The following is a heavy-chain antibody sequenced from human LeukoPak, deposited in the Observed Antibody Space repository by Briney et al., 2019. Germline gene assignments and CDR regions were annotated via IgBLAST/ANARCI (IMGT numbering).Heavy chain of an antibody. J-gene: IGHJ4*02. CDR3: ARDGRHRGFDY. V-gene: IGHV1-46*01. CDR1: RYTFTSYY. Sequence: ASVKVSCKASRYTFTSYYMHWVRQAPGQGLEWMGIINPSGGSTSYAQKFQGRVTMTRDTSTSTVYMELSSLRSEDTAVYYCARDGRHRGFDYWGQGTLVTVSS. CDR2: INPSGGST.